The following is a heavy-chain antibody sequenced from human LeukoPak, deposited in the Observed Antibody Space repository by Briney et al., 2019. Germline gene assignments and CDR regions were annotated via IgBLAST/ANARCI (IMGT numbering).Heavy chain of an antibody. Sequence: SVKVSCKASGDTFDTYTICWVRQVPGHGLEWMGGFIPAFDTAHYARKFQGRVTITMDASTTTDFMEMSSLRFEDTAVYYCVRDKGLTGDTCAFDIWGQGTMVTVSS. V-gene: IGHV1-69*05. CDR2: FIPAFDTA. D-gene: IGHD7-27*01. CDR3: VRDKGLTGDTCAFDI. CDR1: GDTFDTYT. J-gene: IGHJ3*02.